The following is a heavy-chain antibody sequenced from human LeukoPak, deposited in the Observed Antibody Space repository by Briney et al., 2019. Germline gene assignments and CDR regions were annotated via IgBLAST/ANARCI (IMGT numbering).Heavy chain of an antibody. CDR1: GFTFSSYG. D-gene: IGHD3-10*01. V-gene: IGHV3-23*01. J-gene: IGHJ4*02. CDR2: ISGGST. Sequence: GGSLRLSCAASGFTFSSYGMSWVRQAPGKGLQWVSGISGGSTYYADSVKGRFTISRDNSKNTLYVQMNSLRADDTAVYYCAKSRGSGLFDYWGQGTLVTVAS. CDR3: AKSRGSGLFDY.